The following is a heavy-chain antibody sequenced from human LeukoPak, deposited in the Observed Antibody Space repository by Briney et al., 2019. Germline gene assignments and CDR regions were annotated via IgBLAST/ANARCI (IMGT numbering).Heavy chain of an antibody. V-gene: IGHV4-59*08. CDR3: ARHPTGYLKIDY. D-gene: IGHD5-18*01. CDR1: GDSINSYY. CDR2: MYYSGST. Sequence: SETLSLTCTVSGDSINSYYWTWIRQPPGKGLEWIGYMYYSGSTKYNPSLKSRVTISIDTSKNQFSLKLSSVTAADTAVYYCARHPTGYLKIDYWGQGILVAVSS. J-gene: IGHJ4*02.